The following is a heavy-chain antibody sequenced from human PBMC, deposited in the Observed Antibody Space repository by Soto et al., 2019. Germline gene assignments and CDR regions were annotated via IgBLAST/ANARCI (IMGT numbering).Heavy chain of an antibody. CDR3: ARNYDSSFEFDY. CDR1: GGSLSSYY. Sequence: SETLSLTCSVLGGSLSSYYWSWIRQPPGKGLEWIGYVYYSGRTNYSPSLKSRVTISVDTSKNQFSLKLSSVTAADTAVYYCARNYDSSFEFDYWGQGTLVTVSS. J-gene: IGHJ4*02. D-gene: IGHD3-22*01. V-gene: IGHV4-59*01. CDR2: VYYSGRT.